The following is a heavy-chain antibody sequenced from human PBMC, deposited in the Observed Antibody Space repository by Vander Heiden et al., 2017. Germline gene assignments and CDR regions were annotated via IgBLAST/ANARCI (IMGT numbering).Heavy chain of an antibody. Sequence: EVQLVQSGAEEKKPGESLKIYCKGSGYSFTSYWLGWVRQMPGKGLRWMGIIYPGDSDTRYSPSIQGQVASSADKSISTAYLQWSSLKASDTAMYYCARHVMSYYDSSGEWGWFDPWGQGTLVTVSS. CDR3: ARHVMSYYDSSGEWGWFDP. CDR2: IYPGDSDT. D-gene: IGHD3-22*01. V-gene: IGHV5-51*01. CDR1: GYSFTSYW. J-gene: IGHJ5*02.